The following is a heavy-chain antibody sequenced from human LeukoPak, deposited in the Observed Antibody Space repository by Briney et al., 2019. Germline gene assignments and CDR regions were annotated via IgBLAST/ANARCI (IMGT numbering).Heavy chain of an antibody. Sequence: ASVNVSCKASGYTFTSYDINWVRQATGQGLEWMGWMNPNSGNTGYAQKFQGRVTMTRNTSISTAYMELSSLRSEDTAVYYCARGSEWELLWIDYWGQGTLVTVSS. J-gene: IGHJ4*02. CDR2: MNPNSGNT. V-gene: IGHV1-8*01. CDR3: ARGSEWELLWIDY. CDR1: GYTFTSYD. D-gene: IGHD1-26*01.